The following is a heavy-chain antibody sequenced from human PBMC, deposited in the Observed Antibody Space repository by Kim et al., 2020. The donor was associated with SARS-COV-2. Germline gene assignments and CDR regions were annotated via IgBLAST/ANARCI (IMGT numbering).Heavy chain of an antibody. CDR1: GYTFTGYY. CDR2: INPNSGGT. V-gene: IGHV1-2*02. D-gene: IGHD2-2*01. Sequence: ASVKVSCKASGYTFTGYYMHWVRQAPGQGLEWMGWINPNSGGTNYAQKFQGRVTMTRDTSISTAYMELSRLRSDDTAVYYCARERPWVVNGMDVWGQGTTVTVSS. J-gene: IGHJ6*02. CDR3: ARERPWVVNGMDV.